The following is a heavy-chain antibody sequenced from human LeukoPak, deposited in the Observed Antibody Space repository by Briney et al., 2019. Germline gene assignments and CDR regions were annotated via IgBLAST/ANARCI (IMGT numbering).Heavy chain of an antibody. CDR2: IYQSGST. CDR3: ARDHDSDDSPVTTGGDAFDI. Sequence: PSETLSLTCAVSGGSISSSNWWSWVRQPPGKGLEWIGEIYQSGSTNYNPSLKSRVTISVDKSKNQFSLKLSSVTAADTAVYYCARDHDSDDSPVTTGGDAFDIWGQGTMVTVSS. D-gene: IGHD4-11*01. CDR1: GGSISSSNW. V-gene: IGHV4-4*02. J-gene: IGHJ3*02.